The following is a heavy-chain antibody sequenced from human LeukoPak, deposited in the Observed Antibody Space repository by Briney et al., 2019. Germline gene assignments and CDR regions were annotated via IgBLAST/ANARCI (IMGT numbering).Heavy chain of an antibody. CDR1: GFTVSSNY. CDR3: ARAKSSYFDY. V-gene: IGHV3-53*01. CDR2: IYSGGST. J-gene: IGHJ4*02. Sequence: GGSLRLSCAASGFTVSSNYMSWVRQAPGKGLEWVSVIYSGGSTYYADSVKGRFTISRDNSKNTLYLQMNSLGAEDTAVYYCARAKSSYFDYWGQGTLVTVSS.